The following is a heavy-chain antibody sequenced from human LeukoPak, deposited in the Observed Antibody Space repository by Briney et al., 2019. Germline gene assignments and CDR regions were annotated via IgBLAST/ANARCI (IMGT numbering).Heavy chain of an antibody. CDR3: ARHGPKPLYYDFWSGPKPFDP. J-gene: IGHJ5*02. V-gene: IGHV4-39*01. D-gene: IGHD3-3*01. Sequence: SETLSLTCTVSGGSISSSSYYWGWIRQPPGKGLEWIGSIYYSGSTYYNTSLGSRVTISVDTSKNQFSLKLSSVTAADTAVYYCARHGPKPLYYDFWSGPKPFDPWGQGTLVTVSS. CDR1: GGSISSSSYY. CDR2: IYYSGST.